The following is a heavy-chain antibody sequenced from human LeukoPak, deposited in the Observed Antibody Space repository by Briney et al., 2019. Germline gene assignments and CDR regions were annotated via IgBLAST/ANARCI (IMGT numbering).Heavy chain of an antibody. V-gene: IGHV3-11*01. J-gene: IGHJ4*02. CDR1: GFTFSDYY. CDR2: ISSSGSTI. CDR3: ARDRHREHYYDSSGYPDY. Sequence: GGSLRLSCAASGFTFSDYYMSWIRQAPGNGLEWVSYISSSGSTIYYADSVKGRFTISRDNAKNSLYLQMNSLRAEDTAVYYCARDRHREHYYDSSGYPDYWGQGTLVTVSS. D-gene: IGHD3-22*01.